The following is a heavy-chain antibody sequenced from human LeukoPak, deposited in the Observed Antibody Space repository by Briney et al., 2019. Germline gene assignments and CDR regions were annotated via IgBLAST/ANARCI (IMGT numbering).Heavy chain of an antibody. V-gene: IGHV3-23*01. D-gene: IGHD3-10*01. Sequence: GGSLRLSCAVSGFMFSQHTMSWVRQAPGKRLEWVSSISGSGDATRYADSVMGRFTISRDNAKDTLSLQMNSLRAEDTAVYYCAKSDCASDGCKLLNYWGQGTLVTASS. CDR2: ISGSGDAT. J-gene: IGHJ4*02. CDR1: GFMFSQHT. CDR3: AKSDCASDGCKLLNY.